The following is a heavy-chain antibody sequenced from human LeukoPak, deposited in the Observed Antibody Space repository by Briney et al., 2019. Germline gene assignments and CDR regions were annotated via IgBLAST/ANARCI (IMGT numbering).Heavy chain of an antibody. Sequence: KASETLSLTCTVSGGSIGSYFWHWIRQPPGKGLEWMGYIFDSGTTAYNPSLKRRVTMSVDTSKNQFSLNLTSVTAADTAVYFCATEKALGRASGTFENWGQGSLVTVSS. J-gene: IGHJ4*02. CDR2: IFDSGTT. CDR3: ATEKALGRASGTFEN. V-gene: IGHV4-59*12. CDR1: GGSIGSYF. D-gene: IGHD3-10*01.